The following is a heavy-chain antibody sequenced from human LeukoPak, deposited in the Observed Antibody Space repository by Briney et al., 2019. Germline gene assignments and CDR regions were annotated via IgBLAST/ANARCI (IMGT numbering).Heavy chain of an antibody. V-gene: IGHV3-9*01. CDR1: GFTFDDYA. CDR3: ARGLAAAGTRGPY. Sequence: GRSLRLSCTVSGFTFDDYAMHWVRHTPGKGLEWVAGITWNRDNIGYGDSVKGRFTISRDNVKNVLYLQMNSLRADDTAVYYCARGLAAAGTRGPYWGQGTLVTVSS. CDR2: ITWNRDNI. J-gene: IGHJ4*02. D-gene: IGHD6-13*01.